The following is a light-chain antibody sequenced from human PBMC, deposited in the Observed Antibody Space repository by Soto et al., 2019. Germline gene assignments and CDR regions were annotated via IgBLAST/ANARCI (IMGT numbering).Light chain of an antibody. CDR2: DAS. J-gene: IGKJ4*01. CDR1: QSVSSY. V-gene: IGKV3-11*01. CDR3: QQRSNWPRT. Sequence: EIVLTQSPATLSLSPGERATLSCRASQSVSSYLAWYQQKPGQAPRLLIYDASNRATGIPARFSGSGSGTDFTLTISSLEREDFAVYYCQQRSNWPRTFGGGTKVEIK.